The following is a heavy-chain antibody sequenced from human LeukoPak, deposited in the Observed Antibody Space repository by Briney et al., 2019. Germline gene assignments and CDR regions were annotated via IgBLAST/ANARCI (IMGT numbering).Heavy chain of an antibody. Sequence: GRSLRLSCAASGFTFSSYAMSWVRQAPGKGLEWVSTISTGGGSTYYADSVKDRFTISRDNSENTLYLQMNSLRAEDTAMYYCAKDATGYSSGGGYFDYWGQGALVTVSS. CDR2: ISTGGGST. CDR3: AKDATGYSSGGGYFDY. CDR1: GFTFSSYA. V-gene: IGHV3-23*01. D-gene: IGHD6-19*01. J-gene: IGHJ4*02.